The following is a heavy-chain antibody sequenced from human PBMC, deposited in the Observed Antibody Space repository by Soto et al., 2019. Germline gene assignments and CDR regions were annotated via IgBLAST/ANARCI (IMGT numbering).Heavy chain of an antibody. J-gene: IGHJ3*02. D-gene: IGHD5-12*01. Sequence: ASVKVSCKASGYTFTSYGISWVRQAPGQGLEWVGWISAYNGNTNYAQKLQGRVTMTTDTSTSTAYMELRSLRSDDTAVYYCARDPTNIVATTPGPFDIWGQGTMVTVSS. CDR1: GYTFTSYG. CDR3: ARDPTNIVATTPGPFDI. V-gene: IGHV1-18*01. CDR2: ISAYNGNT.